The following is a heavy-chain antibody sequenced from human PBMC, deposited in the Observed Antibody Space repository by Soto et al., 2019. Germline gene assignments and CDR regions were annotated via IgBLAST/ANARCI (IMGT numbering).Heavy chain of an antibody. CDR1: GFTFSSYA. J-gene: IGHJ4*02. V-gene: IGHV3-30-3*01. Sequence: QVQLVESGGGVVQPGRSLRLSCAASGFTFSSYAMHWVRQAPGKGLEWVAVISYDGSNKYYADSVKGRFTISRDNSKSTLYLQMNSLRSEDRAVYYWARGGEGSNYFGAYFGYWGQGTLVAVSS. D-gene: IGHD4-4*01. CDR2: ISYDGSNK. CDR3: ARGGEGSNYFGAYFGY.